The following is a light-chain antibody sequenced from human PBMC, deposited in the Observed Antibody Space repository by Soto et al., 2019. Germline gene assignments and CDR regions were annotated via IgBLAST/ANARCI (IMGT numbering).Light chain of an antibody. Sequence: DSPMTQSPSTLSSSVGDRVTITCRASPSISTWLAWDRQKPGTAPNLLIYDASSLESGAPSRFSGSGSGTEFPLTINSLQPDDVGTIYCPQYHNYSPWTFSKGTKLEI. J-gene: IGKJ1*01. V-gene: IGKV1-5*01. CDR3: PQYHNYSPWT. CDR1: PSISTW. CDR2: DAS.